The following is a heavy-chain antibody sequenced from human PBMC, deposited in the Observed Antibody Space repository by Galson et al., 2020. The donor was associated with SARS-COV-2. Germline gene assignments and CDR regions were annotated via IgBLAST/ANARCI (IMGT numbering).Heavy chain of an antibody. CDR1: GFTFSSYS. V-gene: IGHV3-21*01. CDR3: ARDKGIMFISEYFDC. Sequence: NSGGSLRLSCAASGFTFSSYSMNWFRQAPGKGLEWVSSITGSSRYMYYADPVKGRFTISRDNAKNSLYLQIDSLRADDTAVYYCARDKGIMFISEYFDCWGQGTLVAVSS. CDR2: ITGSSRYM. D-gene: IGHD2-21*01. J-gene: IGHJ4*02.